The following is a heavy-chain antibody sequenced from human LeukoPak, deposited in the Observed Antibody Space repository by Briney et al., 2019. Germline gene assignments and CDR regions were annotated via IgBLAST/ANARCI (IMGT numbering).Heavy chain of an antibody. CDR3: ARGLYIVVETAGPFDY. J-gene: IGHJ4*02. V-gene: IGHV4-34*01. Sequence: SETLSLTCAVYGGSFSGYYWSWIRQPPGKGLEWIGEINHSGSTNYNPSLKSRVTISVDTSKNQFSLKLSSVTAADTAVYYCARGLYIVVETAGPFDYWGQGTLVTVSS. CDR1: GGSFSGYY. D-gene: IGHD2-21*02. CDR2: INHSGST.